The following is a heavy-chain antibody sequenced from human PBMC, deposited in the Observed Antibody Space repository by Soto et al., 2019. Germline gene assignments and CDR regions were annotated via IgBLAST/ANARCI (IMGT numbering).Heavy chain of an antibody. CDR1: GFSLNASGMC. J-gene: IGHJ4*02. CDR2: IDWDGDK. D-gene: IGHD5-18*01. Sequence: SGPTLVNPTQTLTLTCTFSGFSLNASGMCLTWIRQPPGRALEWLATIDWDGDKYYTSSLATRLTISKDTSENQVALTMTNMQPVDTGTYFCARMRGSYISPLDSWGQGALVTVSS. V-gene: IGHV2-70*13. CDR3: ARMRGSYISPLDS.